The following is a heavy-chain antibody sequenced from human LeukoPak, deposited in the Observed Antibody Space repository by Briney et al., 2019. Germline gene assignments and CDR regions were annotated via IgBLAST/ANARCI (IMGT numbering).Heavy chain of an antibody. V-gene: IGHV1-18*01. CDR1: GYTFTSYG. Sequence: ASVKVSCKACGYTFTSYGISWVRQDPGQGLEWMGWISGYNGYTHYAHNLQGRVTMTTDTSTSTANMELRSLRSDDTAVYYCARDEARYSSGYYPNWFDPWGQGTLVTVS. J-gene: IGHJ5*02. CDR3: ARDEARYSSGYYPNWFDP. CDR2: ISGYNGYT. D-gene: IGHD3-22*01.